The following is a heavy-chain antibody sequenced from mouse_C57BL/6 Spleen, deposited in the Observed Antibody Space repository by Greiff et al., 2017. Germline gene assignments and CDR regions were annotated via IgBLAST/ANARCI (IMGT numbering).Heavy chain of an antibody. Sequence: QVHVKQPGTELVKPGASVKLSCKASGYTFTSYWMHWVKQRPGQGLEWIGNINPSNGGTNYNEKFKSKATLTVDKSSSTAYMQLSSLTSEDSAVYYCARERLYYDYDGAWFAYWGQGTLVTVSA. CDR3: ARERLYYDYDGAWFAY. J-gene: IGHJ3*01. CDR1: GYTFTSYW. D-gene: IGHD2-4*01. CDR2: INPSNGGT. V-gene: IGHV1-53*01.